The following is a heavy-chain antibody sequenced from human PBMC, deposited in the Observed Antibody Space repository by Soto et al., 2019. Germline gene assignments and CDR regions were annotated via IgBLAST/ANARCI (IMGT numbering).Heavy chain of an antibody. CDR1: GYTFTSYA. D-gene: IGHD4-17*01. Sequence: ASVKVSCKASGYTFTSYAMHWVRQAPGQRLEWMGWINAGNGNTKYSQKFQGRVTITRDTSASTAYMELSSLRSEDTAVYYCACEFGRRYYGGPRWFDPWGQGNLVTVSS. J-gene: IGHJ5*02. V-gene: IGHV1-3*01. CDR3: ACEFGRRYYGGPRWFDP. CDR2: INAGNGNT.